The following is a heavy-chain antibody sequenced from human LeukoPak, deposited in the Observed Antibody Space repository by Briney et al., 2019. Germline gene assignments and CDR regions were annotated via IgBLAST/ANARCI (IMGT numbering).Heavy chain of an antibody. Sequence: GASVKVSCKASGYTFTSYGISWVRQAPGQGLEWMGWISAYNGNTNYAQKLQGRVTMTTDTSTSTAYMELRSLRSDDTAVYYCARLGLDYYGSGRYYYMDVWGKGTTVTVSS. CDR1: GYTFTSYG. CDR2: ISAYNGNT. J-gene: IGHJ6*03. D-gene: IGHD3-10*01. V-gene: IGHV1-18*01. CDR3: ARLGLDYYGSGRYYYMDV.